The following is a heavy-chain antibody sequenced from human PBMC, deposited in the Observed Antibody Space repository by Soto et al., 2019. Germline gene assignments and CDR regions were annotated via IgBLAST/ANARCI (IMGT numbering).Heavy chain of an antibody. J-gene: IGHJ4*02. D-gene: IGHD6-13*01. CDR3: ARFAKEENPKLESWYAFDF. CDR1: GGSIRSGGYF. Sequence: SETLSLTCTVSGGSIRSGGYFWSWVRQRPGKGLEWIGHIYYRGGTSYNPSLESRVAMSVDTSKNEFTLKVNSVTAADTAIYYCARFAKEENPKLESWYAFDFWGRGTLVTVSS. V-gene: IGHV4-31*03. CDR2: IYYRGGT.